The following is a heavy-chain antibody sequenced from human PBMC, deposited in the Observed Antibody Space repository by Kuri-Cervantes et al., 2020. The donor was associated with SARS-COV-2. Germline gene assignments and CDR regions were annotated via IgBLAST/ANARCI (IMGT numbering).Heavy chain of an antibody. Sequence: SQTLSLTCAASGFTFSNYAMYWIRQPPGKGLEWIGYTYYSGSTNYNPSLKSRVTISVDTSKNQFSLKLSSVTAADTAVYYCAREGYCSGGSCFDYWGQGTLVTVSS. V-gene: IGHV4-59*01. CDR2: TYYSGST. J-gene: IGHJ4*02. CDR1: GFTFSNYA. D-gene: IGHD2-15*01. CDR3: AREGYCSGGSCFDY.